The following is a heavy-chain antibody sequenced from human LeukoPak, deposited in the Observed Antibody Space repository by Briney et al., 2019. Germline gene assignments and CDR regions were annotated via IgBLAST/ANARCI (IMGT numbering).Heavy chain of an antibody. CDR3: ARALGYRGYDYGWYYDY. Sequence: ASVKVSCKASGYTFTSYYIHWVRQAPGQGLEWMGIINPRGGGTRYAQKFQGRVTMTSDTSTTTVYMESSSLRSEDTAVYYCARALGYRGYDYGWYYDYWGQGTLVTVSS. CDR2: INPRGGGT. V-gene: IGHV1-46*01. J-gene: IGHJ4*02. CDR1: GYTFTSYY. D-gene: IGHD5-12*01.